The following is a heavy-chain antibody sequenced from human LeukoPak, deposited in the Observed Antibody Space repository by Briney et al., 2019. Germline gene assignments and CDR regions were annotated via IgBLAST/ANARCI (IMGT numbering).Heavy chain of an antibody. J-gene: IGHJ4*02. V-gene: IGHV3-48*04. D-gene: IGHD2-8*01. Sequence: PGGSLRLSCAASGFTFSSYWMHWVRQAPGKGLEWVSYISSSGSTIYYADSVKGRFTISRDNAKNSLYLQMNSLRAEDTAVYYCARRMYYFDYWGQGTLVTVSS. CDR3: ARRMYYFDY. CDR1: GFTFSSYW. CDR2: ISSSGSTI.